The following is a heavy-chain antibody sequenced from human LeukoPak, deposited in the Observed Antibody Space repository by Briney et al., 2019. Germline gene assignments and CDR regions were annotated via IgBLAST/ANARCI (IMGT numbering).Heavy chain of an antibody. CDR1: GGSISSYY. CDR2: IYYSGST. CDR3: VRAVRYSNAFDI. Sequence: SETLSLTCTVSGGSISSYYWSWIRQPPGKGLEWIGYIYYSGSTNYNPSLKSRVTISVDTSKNQFSLKLSSVTAADTAVYYCVRAVRYSNAFDIWGQGTMVTVSS. J-gene: IGHJ3*02. V-gene: IGHV4-59*08. D-gene: IGHD2-15*01.